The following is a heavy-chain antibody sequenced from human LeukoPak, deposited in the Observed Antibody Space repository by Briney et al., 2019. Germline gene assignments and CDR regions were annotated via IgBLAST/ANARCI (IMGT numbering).Heavy chain of an antibody. V-gene: IGHV1-2*02. D-gene: IGHD3-16*02. CDR1: GYTFTGYY. CDR3: ARVNYDYVWGSYRYTEANFDY. CDR2: INPNSGGT. J-gene: IGHJ4*02. Sequence: ASVKVSCKASGYTFTGYYMHWVRQAPGQGLEWMGWINPNSGGTNYAQKFQGRVTMTRDTSISTAYMELSRLRSDDTAVYYCARVNYDYVWGSYRYTEANFDYWGQGTLVTVSS.